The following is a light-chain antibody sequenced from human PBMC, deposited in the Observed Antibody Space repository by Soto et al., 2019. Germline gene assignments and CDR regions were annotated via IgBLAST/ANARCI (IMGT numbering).Light chain of an antibody. CDR3: QRYGSSPPFT. J-gene: IGKJ2*01. Sequence: EIVLTQSPGTLSLSPGERATLSCRASQRVSSSYLAWYQQKPGQAPRLLIYGASSRATGIPGRFSGSGSGTDFTLTISRLEPEDFAVYFCQRYGSSPPFTFGQGTKVEIK. CDR1: QRVSSSY. V-gene: IGKV3-20*01. CDR2: GAS.